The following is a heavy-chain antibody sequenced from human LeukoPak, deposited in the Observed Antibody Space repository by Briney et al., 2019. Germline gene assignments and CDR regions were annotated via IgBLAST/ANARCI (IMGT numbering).Heavy chain of an antibody. Sequence: GGSLRLSCAASGFTFSSYSMMWVRQAPGKGLEWVSYISSSSTTIHYADSVKGRFTTSRDNAKNSVYLQMNSLRAEDTAVYYCARDKGLDAFDIWGQGTMVTVSS. CDR3: ARDKGLDAFDI. V-gene: IGHV3-48*01. CDR2: ISSSSTTI. CDR1: GFTFSSYS. J-gene: IGHJ3*02.